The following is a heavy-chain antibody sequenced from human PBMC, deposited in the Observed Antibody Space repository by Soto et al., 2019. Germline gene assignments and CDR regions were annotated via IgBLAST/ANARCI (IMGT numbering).Heavy chain of an antibody. CDR1: GFTFSSSV. Sequence: EVHLWESGGGLVQPGGSLRLSCAASGFTFSSSVMTWVRQAPGKGLEWVSAISGSGGSAFYADSVKGRFTITRDNSKNMMYLQMNSLRAEDTAVYYCAKEVLGGQGTLVTVSS. V-gene: IGHV3-23*01. CDR3: AKEVL. J-gene: IGHJ4*02. D-gene: IGHD2-8*02. CDR2: ISGSGGSA.